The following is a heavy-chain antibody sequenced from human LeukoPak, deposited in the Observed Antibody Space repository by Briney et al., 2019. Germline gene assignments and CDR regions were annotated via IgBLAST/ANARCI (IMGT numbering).Heavy chain of an antibody. J-gene: IGHJ4*02. CDR2: ISGSGGST. D-gene: IGHD3-22*01. Sequence: PGGSLRLSCAASGFTFSSYAMSCVRQAPGKGLEWVSAISGSGGSTYYADSVKGRFTISRDNSKNTLYLQMNSLRAEDTAVYYCAKSGGYYDSSGYLDYWGQGTLVTVSS. CDR3: AKSGGYYDSSGYLDY. V-gene: IGHV3-23*01. CDR1: GFTFSSYA.